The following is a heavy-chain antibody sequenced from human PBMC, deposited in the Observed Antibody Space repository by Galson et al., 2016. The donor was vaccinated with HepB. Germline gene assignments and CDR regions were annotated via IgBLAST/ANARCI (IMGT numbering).Heavy chain of an antibody. V-gene: IGHV3-48*02. CDR2: ISSSSSTI. CDR1: GFSFSTYS. J-gene: IGHJ3*02. D-gene: IGHD3-22*01. CDR3: ASGNYYDSSGYYYDAFDI. Sequence: LRLSCAASGFSFSTYSMNWVRQAPGKGLEWISYISSSSSTIDYADSVKGRFTISRDNAKNSLYLQMNSLSDEDKAVYYCASGNYYDSSGYYYDAFDIWGQGTLVTVSS.